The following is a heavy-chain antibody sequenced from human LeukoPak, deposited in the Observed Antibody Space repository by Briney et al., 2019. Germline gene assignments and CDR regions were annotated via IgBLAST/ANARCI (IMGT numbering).Heavy chain of an antibody. Sequence: GGSLRLSCAASGFTFSSYAMHWVRQAPGKGLEWVAVISYDGSNKYYADSVKGRFAISRDNAKNSLYLQMNSLRAEDTALYYCAREVSEGFDFWGQGTLVTVSS. J-gene: IGHJ4*02. V-gene: IGHV3-30*09. D-gene: IGHD3-22*01. CDR3: AREVSEGFDF. CDR1: GFTFSSYA. CDR2: ISYDGSNK.